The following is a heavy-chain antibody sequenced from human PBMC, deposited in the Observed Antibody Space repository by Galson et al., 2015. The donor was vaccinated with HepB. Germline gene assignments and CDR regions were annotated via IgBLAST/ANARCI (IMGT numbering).Heavy chain of an antibody. J-gene: IGHJ5*02. D-gene: IGHD6-13*01. CDR2: IRYDGSNK. V-gene: IGHV3-30*02. Sequence: SLRLSCAASGFTFSSYGMHWVRQAPGKGLEWVAFIRYDGSNKYYADSVKGRFTISRDNSKNTLYLQMNSLRAEDTAVYYCAKAQQLVTEGWFDPWGQGTLVTVSS. CDR3: AKAQQLVTEGWFDP. CDR1: GFTFSSYG.